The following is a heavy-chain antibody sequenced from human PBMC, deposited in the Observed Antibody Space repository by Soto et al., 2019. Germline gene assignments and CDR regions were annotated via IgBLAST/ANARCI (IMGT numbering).Heavy chain of an antibody. J-gene: IGHJ3*02. CDR1: GFTFSSYA. V-gene: IGHV3-23*01. CDR2: ISGSGGTT. CDR3: ARDHSGYDILTGYYVGAFDI. Sequence: PGGSLRLSCAASGFTFSSYAMSWVRQAPGKGLEWVSAISGSGGTTYYADSVKGRFTISRDNAKNTLYLQMNSLRAEDTAVYYCARDHSGYDILTGYYVGAFDIWGQGTMVTVSS. D-gene: IGHD3-9*01.